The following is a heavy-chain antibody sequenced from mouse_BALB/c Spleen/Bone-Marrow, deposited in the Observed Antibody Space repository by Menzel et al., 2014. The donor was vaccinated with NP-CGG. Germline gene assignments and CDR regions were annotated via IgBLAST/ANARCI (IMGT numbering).Heavy chain of an antibody. V-gene: IGHV14-3*02. CDR1: GFNIKDTY. CDR2: IDPANGYT. Sequence: EVQLQESGAELVKPGASVKLSCTASGFNIKDTYMHWVKQRPEQGLEWIGRIDPANGYTKFDPKFQGKATITADTSSNTAYLQLSSLTSEDTVVYYCARGTTVVSYYAMRYWGQGTSVPVSS. J-gene: IGHJ4*01. D-gene: IGHD1-1*01. CDR3: ARGTTVVSYYAMRY.